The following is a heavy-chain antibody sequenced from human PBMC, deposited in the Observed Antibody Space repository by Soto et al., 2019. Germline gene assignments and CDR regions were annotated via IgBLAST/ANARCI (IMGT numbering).Heavy chain of an antibody. J-gene: IGHJ4*02. V-gene: IGHV1-46*01. CDR2: INPSGGST. CDR1: GYTFTSYY. Sequence: GASVKVSCKASGYTFTSYYMHWVRQAPGQGLEWMGIINPSGGSTSYAQKFQGRVTMTRDTSTSTVYMELSSLRSEDTAVYYCARDPSDYDLRGYFDYWGQGTLVTVSS. D-gene: IGHD5-12*01. CDR3: ARDPSDYDLRGYFDY.